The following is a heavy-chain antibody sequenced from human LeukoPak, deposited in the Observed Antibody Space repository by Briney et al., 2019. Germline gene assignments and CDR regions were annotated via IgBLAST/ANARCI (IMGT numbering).Heavy chain of an antibody. V-gene: IGHV3-74*01. D-gene: IGHD1-14*01. Sequence: PGGSLRLSCAASGFTFSSCWMHWVRQAPGKGLVWVSRIYIDGSSTSYADSVKGRFTISRDNAKNTLYLQMNSLRDEDTAVYYCARGLDGSFDYWGLGTLVTVSS. J-gene: IGHJ4*02. CDR1: GFTFSSCW. CDR2: IYIDGSST. CDR3: ARGLDGSFDY.